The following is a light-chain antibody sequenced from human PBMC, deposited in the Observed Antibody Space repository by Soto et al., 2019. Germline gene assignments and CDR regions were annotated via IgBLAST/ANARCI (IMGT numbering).Light chain of an antibody. Sequence: EIVLTQSPAILSLSPGERATLSCRASQSVSSYLAWYQQKPGQAPRLLIYDASNRATGIPARFSGSGSGTDFTLTISSLEPEDFAVYYCQQRNDWPRNSFGQGTRLEIK. CDR3: QQRNDWPRNS. CDR1: QSVSSY. V-gene: IGKV3-11*01. J-gene: IGKJ5*01. CDR2: DAS.